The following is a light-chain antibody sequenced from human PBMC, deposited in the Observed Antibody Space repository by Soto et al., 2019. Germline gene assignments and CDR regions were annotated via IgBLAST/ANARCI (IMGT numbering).Light chain of an antibody. CDR2: TAS. J-gene: IGKJ1*01. V-gene: IGKV1-5*03. CDR1: QSIGSW. CDR3: QQYNTYPWT. Sequence: DIQMTQSPSTLSGSVGDRVIITCRASQSIGSWLAWYQQQPGKVPKLLIYTASTLQSGVPSGFSGSGSGAEFTLTISSLQPEDFATYYCQQYNTYPWTFGQGTKVDIK.